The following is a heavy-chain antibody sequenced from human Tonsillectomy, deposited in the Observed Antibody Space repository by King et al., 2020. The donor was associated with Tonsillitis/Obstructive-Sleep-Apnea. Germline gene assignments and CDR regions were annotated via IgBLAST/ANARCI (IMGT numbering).Heavy chain of an antibody. CDR1: GGTFSSYA. D-gene: IGHD2-2*01. J-gene: IGHJ4*02. Sequence: KLVQSGAEVKKPGSSVKVSCKASGGTFSSYAISWVRQAPGQGLEWMGGIIPIFGTANYAQKFQGRVTITADESTSTAYMELSSLRSEDTAVYYCARDDPDIVVVPAATTPTDYWGQGTLVTVSS. CDR2: IIPIFGTA. V-gene: IGHV1-69*01. CDR3: ARDDPDIVVVPAATTPTDY.